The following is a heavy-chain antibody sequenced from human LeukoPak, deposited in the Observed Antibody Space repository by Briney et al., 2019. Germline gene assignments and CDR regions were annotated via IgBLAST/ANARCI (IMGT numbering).Heavy chain of an antibody. CDR3: ARESVVPAPFDP. Sequence: ASVKVSCKASGYTFTSYAMHWVRQAPGQRLEWMGWINAGNGNTKYSQKLQGRVTITRDTSASTAYMELSSLRSEDTAVYYCARESVVPAPFDPWGQGTLVTVSS. CDR2: INAGNGNT. D-gene: IGHD2-2*01. CDR1: GYTFTSYA. V-gene: IGHV1-3*01. J-gene: IGHJ5*02.